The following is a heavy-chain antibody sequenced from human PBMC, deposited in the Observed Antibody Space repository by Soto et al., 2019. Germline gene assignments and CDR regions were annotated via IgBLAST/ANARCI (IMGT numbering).Heavy chain of an antibody. CDR1: GGSISSYY. V-gene: IGHV4-59*12. CDR2: IYYSGST. J-gene: IGHJ3*02. Sequence: SETLSLTCTVSGGSISSYYWSWIRQPPGNGLEWIGEIYYSGSTNYNPSLKSRVTISVDKSKNQFSLKLSSVTAADTAVYYCARDRYDSSGYVIIDAFDIWGQGTMVTVSS. D-gene: IGHD3-22*01. CDR3: ARDRYDSSGYVIIDAFDI.